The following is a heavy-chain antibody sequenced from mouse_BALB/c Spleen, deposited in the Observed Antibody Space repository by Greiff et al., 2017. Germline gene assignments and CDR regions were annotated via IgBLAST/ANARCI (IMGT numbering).Heavy chain of an antibody. CDR3: ARIGYYGYYYAMDY. CDR1: GFSLSTYGIG. D-gene: IGHD1-2*01. Sequence: QVTLNVSGPGILQPSQTLSLTCSFSGFSLSTYGIGVGWIRQPSGKGLEWLAHIWWNDNKYYNTALKSRLTISKDTSNNQVFLKIASVDTADTATYYCARIGYYGYYYAMDYWGQGTSVTVSS. V-gene: IGHV8-11*01. CDR2: IWWNDNK. J-gene: IGHJ4*01.